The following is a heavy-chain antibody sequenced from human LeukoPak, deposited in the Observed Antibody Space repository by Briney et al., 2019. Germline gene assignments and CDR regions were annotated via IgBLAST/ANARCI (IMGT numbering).Heavy chain of an antibody. D-gene: IGHD3-10*01. CDR2: TYPGDSDA. CDR3: ARQLWFGELSFDY. J-gene: IGHJ4*02. CDR1: GYSFTSYW. Sequence: GESLKISCKGSGYSFTSYWIGWVRQMPGKGLERMGITYPGDSDARYGPSFQGQVTISADKSISTAYLQWSSLKASDTAMYYCARQLWFGELSFDYWGQGTLVTVSS. V-gene: IGHV5-51*01.